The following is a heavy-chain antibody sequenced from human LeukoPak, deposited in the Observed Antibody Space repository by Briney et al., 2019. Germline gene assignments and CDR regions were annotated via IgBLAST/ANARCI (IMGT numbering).Heavy chain of an antibody. V-gene: IGHV4-39*01. CDR3: ARGQIVVVVAANDAFDI. CDR2: IYYSGST. CDR1: GGSISSSSYY. D-gene: IGHD2-15*01. Sequence: SETLSLTCTVSGGSISSSSYYWGWIRQPPGKGLEWIGSIYYSGSTYYNPSLKSRVTISVDTSKNQFSLKLSSVTAADTAVYYCARGQIVVVVAANDAFDIWGQGTMVTVSS. J-gene: IGHJ3*02.